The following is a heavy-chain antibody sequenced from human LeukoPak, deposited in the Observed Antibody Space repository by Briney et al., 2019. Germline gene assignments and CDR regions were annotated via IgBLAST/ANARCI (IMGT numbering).Heavy chain of an antibody. CDR3: ARGDGGGYNYEYFGY. Sequence: GGSLRLSCAASGFTFSSYAMHWVRQAPGKGLEWVAVISYDGSNKYYADSVKGRFTISRDNSKNTLYLQMNSLRAEDTAVYYCARGDGGGYNYEYFGYWGQGTLVTVSS. D-gene: IGHD5-24*01. V-gene: IGHV3-30-3*01. CDR1: GFTFSSYA. CDR2: ISYDGSNK. J-gene: IGHJ4*02.